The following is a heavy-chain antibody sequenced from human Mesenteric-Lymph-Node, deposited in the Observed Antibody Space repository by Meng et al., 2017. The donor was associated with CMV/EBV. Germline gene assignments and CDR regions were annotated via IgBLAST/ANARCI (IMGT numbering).Heavy chain of an antibody. J-gene: IGHJ4*02. CDR2: IFSNDGK. CDR1: GFSLSNARMG. D-gene: IGHD2-2*01. V-gene: IGHV2-26*01. Sequence: SGPLVKPTETLTLTCIVSGFSLSNARMGVSWIRQPPGQALEWLAHIFSNDGKFYSSSLKSRLTISKGTSKDHVVLTMTNMDPVDTATYYCARLFCGTSSCITAFDSWGQGTLVTVSS. CDR3: ARLFCGTSSCITAFDS.